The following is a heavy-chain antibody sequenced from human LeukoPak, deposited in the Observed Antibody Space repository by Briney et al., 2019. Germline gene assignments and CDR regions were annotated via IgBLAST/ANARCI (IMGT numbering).Heavy chain of an antibody. Sequence: GGSLRLSCAASGFTCSSYAMSWVRQAPGKGLEWVSAISGSGDRTHYADSVKGRFTISRDNSKNTLYLQINSLRAEDTAVYYCAKPSSGNYPPTGYWGQGTLVTVSS. CDR3: AKPSSGNYPPTGY. J-gene: IGHJ4*02. V-gene: IGHV3-23*01. D-gene: IGHD1-26*01. CDR1: GFTCSSYA. CDR2: ISGSGDRT.